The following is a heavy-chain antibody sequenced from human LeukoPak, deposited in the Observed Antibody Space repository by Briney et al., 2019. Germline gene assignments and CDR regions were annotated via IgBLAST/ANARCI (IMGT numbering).Heavy chain of an antibody. Sequence: GGSLRLSCTASEFTFRVYTMNWVREAPGKGLEWVSSFSPRSNSIYFADSVRGRSTVSRDNAKKSLSLQMNSLRVEDTAIYYCARETYNDFWSGLNWFDPWGQGTLVTVSS. V-gene: IGHV3-21*01. CDR2: FSPRSNSI. CDR1: EFTFRVYT. CDR3: ARETYNDFWSGLNWFDP. D-gene: IGHD3-3*01. J-gene: IGHJ5*02.